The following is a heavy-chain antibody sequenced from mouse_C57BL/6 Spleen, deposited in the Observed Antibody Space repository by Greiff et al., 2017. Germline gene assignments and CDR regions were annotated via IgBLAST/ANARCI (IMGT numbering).Heavy chain of an antibody. CDR2: ISSGGSYT. J-gene: IGHJ4*01. V-gene: IGHV5-6*02. CDR1: GFTFSSYG. D-gene: IGHD1-1*01. Sequence: EVKLMESGGDLVKPGGSLKLSCAASGFTFSSYGMSWVRQTPDKRLEWVATISSGGSYTYYPDSVKGRFTISRDNAKNTLYLQMSSLKSEDTAMYYCARRFTTDYAMDYWGQGTSVTVSS. CDR3: ARRFTTDYAMDY.